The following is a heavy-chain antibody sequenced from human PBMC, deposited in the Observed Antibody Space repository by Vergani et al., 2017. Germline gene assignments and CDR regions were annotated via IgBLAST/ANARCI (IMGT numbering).Heavy chain of an antibody. J-gene: IGHJ6*02. CDR3: ARDLRGVDYYYYGMDV. D-gene: IGHD5/OR15-5a*01. CDR2: IRSKANSYAT. V-gene: IGHV3-73*01. CDR1: GFTFSGSA. Sequence: EVQLVESGGGLVQPGGSLKLSCAASGFTFSGSAMHWVRQASGKGLEWVGRIRSKANSYATAYAASVKGRFTISRDDSKNTAYLQMNSLRAEDTAVYYCARDLRGVDYYYYGMDVWGQGTTVTVSS.